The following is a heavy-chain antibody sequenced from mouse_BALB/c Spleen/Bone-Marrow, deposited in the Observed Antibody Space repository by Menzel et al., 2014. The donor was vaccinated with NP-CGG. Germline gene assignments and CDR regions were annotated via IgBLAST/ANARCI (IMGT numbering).Heavy chain of an antibody. Sequence: EVQLQQSGPELVKPGASVKMSCKASGYTFTSYVMHWVKQKPGQGLEWIGYINPYNDGTKYNEKFKGKATLTSDKSSSTAYMELSSLTSEGSAVYYCARPRQLGLPYYFDYWGQGTLSQSPQ. CDR2: INPYNDGT. J-gene: IGHJ2*01. V-gene: IGHV1-14*01. CDR3: ARPRQLGLPYYFDY. D-gene: IGHD3-1*01. CDR1: GYTFTSYV.